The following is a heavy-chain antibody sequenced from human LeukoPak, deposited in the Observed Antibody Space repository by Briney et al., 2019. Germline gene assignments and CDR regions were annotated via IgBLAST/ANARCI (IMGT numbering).Heavy chain of an antibody. CDR2: INHSGTT. D-gene: IGHD5-18*01. Sequence: PSETLSLTCGVYGGSFSGYYWSWIRQPPGKGLEWIGEINHSGTTNYNPSLKSRVTISVDTSKNQFSLKLSSVTAADTAVYYSARGIYSYYYYYYYMDVWGKGTTVTVSS. J-gene: IGHJ6*03. CDR1: GGSFSGYY. V-gene: IGHV4-34*01. CDR3: ARGIYSYYYYYYYMDV.